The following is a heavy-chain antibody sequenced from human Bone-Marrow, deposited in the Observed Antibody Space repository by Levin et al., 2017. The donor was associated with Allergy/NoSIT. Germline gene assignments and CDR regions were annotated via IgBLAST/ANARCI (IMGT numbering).Heavy chain of an antibody. CDR2: ISRTGRST. V-gene: IGHV3-23*01. J-gene: IGHJ4*02. CDR3: AKDYRADPYYFDH. Sequence: GGSLRLSCTTSGFTFSNYAMNWVRQTSGGGLEWVSSISRTGRSTYYADSVKGRFTISRDNSKNTLVLQMNSLRVEDTAIFYCAKDYRADPYYFDHWGQGTLVTVSS. CDR1: GFTFSNYA. D-gene: IGHD1-14*01.